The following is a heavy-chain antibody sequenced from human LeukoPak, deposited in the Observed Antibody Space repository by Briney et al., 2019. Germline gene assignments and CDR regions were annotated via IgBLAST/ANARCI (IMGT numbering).Heavy chain of an antibody. CDR1: GFTISSYS. D-gene: IGHD4-11*01. V-gene: IGHV3-21*01. CDR3: ASAVTTRKPFDY. Sequence: GGSLRLSCAASGFTISSYSMNWVRQAPGKGLEWVSSISSSSSYIYYADSVKGRFTISRDNAKNSLYLQMNSLRAEDTAVYYCASAVTTRKPFDYWGQGTLVTVSS. CDR2: ISSSSSYI. J-gene: IGHJ4*02.